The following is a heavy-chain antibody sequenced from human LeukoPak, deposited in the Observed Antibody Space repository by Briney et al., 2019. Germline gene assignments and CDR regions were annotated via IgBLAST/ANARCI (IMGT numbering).Heavy chain of an antibody. J-gene: IGHJ4*02. Sequence: PSETLSLTCTVSGGSISSSSYFWGWIRQPPGKGLEWIGSVYDSGSTYYNPSLKSRVTIPVDTSKNQFSLKLSSVTAADTAVFYCARLPPTESSGWGRPFDYWGQGTLVTVSS. CDR1: GGSISSSSYF. D-gene: IGHD6-19*01. CDR2: VYDSGST. V-gene: IGHV4-39*01. CDR3: ARLPPTESSGWGRPFDY.